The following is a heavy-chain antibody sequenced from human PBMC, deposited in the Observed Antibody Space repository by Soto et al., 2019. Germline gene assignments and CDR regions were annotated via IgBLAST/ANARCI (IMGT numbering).Heavy chain of an antibody. V-gene: IGHV5-51*01. CDR1: GYNFTRYW. CDR2: IYPGDSDT. J-gene: IGHJ6*03. Sequence: GESLKLSCKGSGYNFTRYWIGWVRQMPGKGLEWMGIIYPGDSDTRYSPSFQGQVTISADKSISTAYLQWSSLKASDTAMYYCARGPTVTNYYYYYMDVWGKGTTVTVSS. CDR3: ARGPTVTNYYYYYMDV. D-gene: IGHD4-4*01.